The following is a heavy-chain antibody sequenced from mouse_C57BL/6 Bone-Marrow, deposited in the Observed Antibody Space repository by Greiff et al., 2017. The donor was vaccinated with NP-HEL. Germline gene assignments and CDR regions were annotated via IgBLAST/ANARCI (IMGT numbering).Heavy chain of an antibody. J-gene: IGHJ4*01. CDR1: GFTFSSYA. Sequence: DVMLVESGGGLVKPGGSLKLSCAASGFTFSSYAMSWVRQTPEKRLEWVATISDGGSYTYYPDNVTGRFTISRDNAKNNLYLQMSHLKSEDTAMYYCARDEDDYDGRFYAMDYWGQGTSVTVSS. CDR2: ISDGGSYT. D-gene: IGHD2-4*01. CDR3: ARDEDDYDGRFYAMDY. V-gene: IGHV5-4*01.